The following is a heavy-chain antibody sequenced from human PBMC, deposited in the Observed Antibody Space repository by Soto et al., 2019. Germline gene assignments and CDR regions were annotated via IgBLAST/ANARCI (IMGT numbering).Heavy chain of an antibody. V-gene: IGHV4-31*03. CDR2: IYNRGST. J-gene: IGHJ4*02. CDR3: ARAYGGYADY. CDR1: GGSISSGGYY. Sequence: SETLSLTCSVSGGSISSGGYYWSWIRQFPGKGLEWIGNIYNRGSTYYNPSLKSRVTISVDTFKNQFSLKLSSVTAADTAVYYCARAYGGYADYWGQGALVTV. D-gene: IGHD5-12*01.